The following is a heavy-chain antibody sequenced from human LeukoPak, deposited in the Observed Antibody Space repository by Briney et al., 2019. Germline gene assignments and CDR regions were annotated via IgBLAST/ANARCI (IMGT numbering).Heavy chain of an antibody. CDR3: TTINVASVFDY. J-gene: IGHJ4*02. D-gene: IGHD1-1*01. Sequence: GGSLRLSCAPSGFTFSSYDMNWARQAPGKGLEWVAFIRYGGNNKYYADSVKGRFTISRDNSENTLYLQLNSLRAEDTAVYYCTTINVASVFDYWGPGILVTVSS. CDR2: IRYGGNNK. V-gene: IGHV3-30*02. CDR1: GFTFSSYD.